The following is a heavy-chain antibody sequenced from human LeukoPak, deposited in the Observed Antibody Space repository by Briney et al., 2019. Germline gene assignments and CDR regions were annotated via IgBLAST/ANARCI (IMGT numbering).Heavy chain of an antibody. CDR3: ASAHGGSGYDRPFDY. J-gene: IGHJ4*02. V-gene: IGHV3-48*04. CDR2: IDSSTNTT. Sequence: GGSLRLSCTASRFYFSTYDMNWVRQVPGKGLEWISYIDSSTNTTYYAGSVQGRFTISRDNAKNSLYLQMRSLRVEDTAFYYCASAHGGSGYDRPFDYWGQGTLVTVSS. D-gene: IGHD5-12*01. CDR1: RFYFSTYD.